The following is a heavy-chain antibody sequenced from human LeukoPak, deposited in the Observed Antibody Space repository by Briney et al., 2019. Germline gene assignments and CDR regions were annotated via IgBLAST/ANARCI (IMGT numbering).Heavy chain of an antibody. Sequence: GGSLRLSCAASGFTFSSYWMSWVRQVPGKGLEWVANIDQDGSEKYYVDSVKGRFTISRDNAKNSLYLQMNSLRAEDTAVYYCAMWSNWGPFDYWGQGTLVTVSS. CDR3: AMWSNWGPFDY. V-gene: IGHV3-7*01. CDR2: IDQDGSEK. D-gene: IGHD7-27*01. J-gene: IGHJ4*02. CDR1: GFTFSSYW.